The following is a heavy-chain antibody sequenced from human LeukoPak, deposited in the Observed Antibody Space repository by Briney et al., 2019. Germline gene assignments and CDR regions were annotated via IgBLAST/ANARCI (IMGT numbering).Heavy chain of an antibody. V-gene: IGHV4-59*01. D-gene: IGHD3-10*01. CDR2: SGSS. J-gene: IGHJ6*02. CDR3: ARTRRHYYGSGKNLTPWPAGLDV. Sequence: SESLSLTCTVSDGSFDDYYWTWIRQPPGKGLEWIGYSGSSNYNPSLKSRLTITVDTSTRPFSLTLSSVTAADTAVYYCARTRRHYYGSGKNLTPWPAGLDVWGQGTTVIVS. CDR1: DGSFDDYY.